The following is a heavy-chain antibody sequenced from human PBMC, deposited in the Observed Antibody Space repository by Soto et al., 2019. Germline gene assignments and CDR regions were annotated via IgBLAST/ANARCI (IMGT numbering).Heavy chain of an antibody. V-gene: IGHV3-30*18. D-gene: IGHD6-19*01. CDR1: GFTFSSYG. CDR2: ISYDGSNK. Sequence: QVQLVESGGGVVQPGRSLRLSCAASGFTFSSYGMHWVRQAPGKGLEWVAVISYDGSNKYYADSVKGRFTISRDNSKNTLYLQMNSLRDEDTAVYYCAKGGSVAGMLFDYWGQGTLVTVSS. J-gene: IGHJ4*02. CDR3: AKGGSVAGMLFDY.